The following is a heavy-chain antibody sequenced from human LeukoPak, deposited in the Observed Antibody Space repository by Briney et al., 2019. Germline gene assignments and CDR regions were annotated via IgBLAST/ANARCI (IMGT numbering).Heavy chain of an antibody. D-gene: IGHD6-13*01. Sequence: GGSLRLSCAASGFTFSSYAMNWVRQAPGKGLEWVSIISGSGSSTYYTDPVKGRFTISRDNSKNTLYLQMNSLRAEDTAVYYCAKSFGPVIAAAGAGADWGQGTLVTVSS. CDR1: GFTFSSYA. J-gene: IGHJ4*02. V-gene: IGHV3-23*01. CDR3: AKSFGPVIAAAGAGAD. CDR2: ISGSGSST.